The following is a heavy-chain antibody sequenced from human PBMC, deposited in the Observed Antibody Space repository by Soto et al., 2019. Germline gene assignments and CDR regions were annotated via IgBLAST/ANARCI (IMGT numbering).Heavy chain of an antibody. CDR2: ISGSGGST. Sequence: EVQLLESGGGLVQPGGSLRLSCAASGFTFSSYVMSWVRQAPGKGLEWVSAISGSGGSTYYADSVKGRFTISRDNSKNTLYLQMNSLRAEDTAVYYCANRWLQDYYYYYYMDVWGKGTTVTVSS. D-gene: IGHD5-12*01. V-gene: IGHV3-23*01. CDR3: ANRWLQDYYYYYYMDV. CDR1: GFTFSSYV. J-gene: IGHJ6*03.